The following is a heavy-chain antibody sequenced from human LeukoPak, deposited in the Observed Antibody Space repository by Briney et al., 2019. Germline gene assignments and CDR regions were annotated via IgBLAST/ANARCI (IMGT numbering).Heavy chain of an antibody. Sequence: PGGSLRLSCTASGFTFGDYAMSWFRQAPGKGLEWVGFIRSKAYGGTTEYAASVKGRFTISRDDSKSIAYLQMNSLKTEDTAVYYCTTSSSWYQGYYFDYWGQGTLVTVSS. CDR1: GFTFGDYA. CDR3: TTSSSWYQGYYFDY. V-gene: IGHV3-49*03. CDR2: IRSKAYGGTT. J-gene: IGHJ4*02. D-gene: IGHD6-13*01.